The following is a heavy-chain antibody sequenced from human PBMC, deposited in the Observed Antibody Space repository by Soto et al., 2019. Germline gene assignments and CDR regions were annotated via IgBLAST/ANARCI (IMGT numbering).Heavy chain of an antibody. Sequence: QLQLQESGPGLVKPSETLSLTCTVSGGSISSSSYYWGWIRQPPGKGLEWIGSIYYSGSTYYNPSLKSRVTISVDTSKNQFSLKLSSVTAADTAVYYCARLVVPAAMMMASWYYYYGMDVWGQGTTVTVSS. V-gene: IGHV4-39*01. CDR2: IYYSGST. CDR1: GGSISSSSYY. J-gene: IGHJ6*02. CDR3: ARLVVPAAMMMASWYYYYGMDV. D-gene: IGHD2-2*01.